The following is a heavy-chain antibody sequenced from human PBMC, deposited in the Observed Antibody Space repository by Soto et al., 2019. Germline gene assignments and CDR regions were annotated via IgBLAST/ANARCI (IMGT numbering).Heavy chain of an antibody. CDR1: GGTFSSYA. V-gene: IGHV1-69*01. Sequence: VKVSCKASGGTFSSYAISWVRQAPGQGLEWMGGIIPIFGTANYAQKFQGRVTITADESTSTAYMELSSLRSEDTAVYYCASSLEWLLMAYFDYWGQGTLVTVSS. D-gene: IGHD3-3*02. CDR2: IIPIFGTA. J-gene: IGHJ4*02. CDR3: ASSLEWLLMAYFDY.